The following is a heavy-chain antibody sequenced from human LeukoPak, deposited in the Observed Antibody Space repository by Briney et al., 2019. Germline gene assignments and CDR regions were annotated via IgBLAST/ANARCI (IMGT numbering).Heavy chain of an antibody. Sequence: SETLSRTCTVSGGSISSYYWSWIRQPPGKGLEWIGYIYYSGSTNYNPSLKSRVTISVDTSKNQFSLKLSSVTAADTAVYYCARVRVATISKQNWFDPWGQGTLVTVSS. V-gene: IGHV4-59*01. CDR3: ARVRVATISKQNWFDP. CDR2: IYYSGST. J-gene: IGHJ5*02. CDR1: GGSISSYY. D-gene: IGHD5-12*01.